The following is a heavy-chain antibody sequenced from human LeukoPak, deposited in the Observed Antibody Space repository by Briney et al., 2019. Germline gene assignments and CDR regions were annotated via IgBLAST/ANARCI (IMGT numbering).Heavy chain of an antibody. CDR1: GGSISSSSYY. V-gene: IGHV4-39*01. D-gene: IGHD3-10*01. Sequence: PSETLSLTCTVSGGSISSSSYYWGWIRQPPGKGLEWIGSIYYSGSTYYNPSLKSRVTISVDTSKNQFSLKLSSVTAADTAVYYCARHPISYGSGFFRYYYYGMDVWGQGTTVTVSS. CDR2: IYYSGST. J-gene: IGHJ6*02. CDR3: ARHPISYGSGFFRYYYYGMDV.